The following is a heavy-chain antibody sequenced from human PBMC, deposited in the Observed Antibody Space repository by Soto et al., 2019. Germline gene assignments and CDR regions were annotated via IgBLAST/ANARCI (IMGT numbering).Heavy chain of an antibody. Sequence: EVQLVESGGGLVQPGGSLRLSCAASGFTFSDHSMDWLRQAPGEGLEWVGRTRNKAKSYTTEYAASVKGRFTISRDDSGNALFLQMNSLKSEEKAVYCCARVGGSHNYDDYWGHGPLVTVSS. D-gene: IGHD2-15*01. CDR3: ARVGGSHNYDDY. J-gene: IGHJ4*01. CDR2: TRNKAKSYTT. CDR1: GFTFSDHS. V-gene: IGHV3-72*01.